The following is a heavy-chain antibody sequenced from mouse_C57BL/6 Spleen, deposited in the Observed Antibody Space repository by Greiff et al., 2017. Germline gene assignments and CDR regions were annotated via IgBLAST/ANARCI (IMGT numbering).Heavy chain of an antibody. CDR3: TRGSYYYGNSRAMDY. CDR1: GFNIKDYY. Sequence: EVQLQQSGAELVKPGASVKLSCTASGFNIKDYYMHWVKQRTEQGLEWIGRIDPEDGETKYAATLQGRVTISADTSSNTAYLQLSSLTSEDNAVYYCTRGSYYYGNSRAMDYWGQGTSVTVSA. D-gene: IGHD1-1*01. V-gene: IGHV14-2*01. J-gene: IGHJ4*01. CDR2: IDPEDGET.